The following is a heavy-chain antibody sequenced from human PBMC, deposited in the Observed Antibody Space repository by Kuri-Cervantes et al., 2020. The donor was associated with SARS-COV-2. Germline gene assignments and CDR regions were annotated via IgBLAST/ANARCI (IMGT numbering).Heavy chain of an antibody. D-gene: IGHD3-10*01. Sequence: GGSLRLSCAASGFTVSSNYMSWVRQAPGKGLEYVSGISSNGDSTYCADSVKGRLTISRDNSKNTQYLQMSSLRAEDTAVYYCVKGGSGSHLAGDWIGPWGQGTLVTVSS. CDR2: ISSNGDST. J-gene: IGHJ5*02. CDR3: VKGGSGSHLAGDWIGP. CDR1: GFTVSSNY. V-gene: IGHV3-64D*06.